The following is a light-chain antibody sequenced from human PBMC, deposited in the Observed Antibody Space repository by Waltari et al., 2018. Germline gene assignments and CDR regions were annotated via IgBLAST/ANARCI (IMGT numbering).Light chain of an antibody. CDR2: ESS. CDR1: QSISRF. V-gene: IGKV3-11*01. Sequence: EIVVTQSPATLSVSPGERATLSCKASQSISRFLNWYQHKPGQPPRLVIYESSNRPSGITARFSGSGSGTDFTLTINSLEPEDSAVYYCQQRSNWPPYTFGQGTKLEI. CDR3: QQRSNWPPYT. J-gene: IGKJ2*01.